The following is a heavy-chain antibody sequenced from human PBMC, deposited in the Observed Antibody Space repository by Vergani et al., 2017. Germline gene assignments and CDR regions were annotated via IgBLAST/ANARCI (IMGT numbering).Heavy chain of an antibody. CDR1: GFKFSDHY. CDR2: ISPGASTV. Sequence: LEESGGGSVKPGGSLGLSCAASGFKFSDHYMSWIRQAPGKGLEWVSHISPGASTVSYTDSVTGRFTVSRDNDNNSLTLDMTTLRVEDTAVYYCANNPXISTTRHYYAMDVWGQGTTVTVSS. D-gene: IGHD1-1*01. V-gene: IGHV3-11*04. CDR3: ANNPXISTTRHYYAMDV. J-gene: IGHJ6*02.